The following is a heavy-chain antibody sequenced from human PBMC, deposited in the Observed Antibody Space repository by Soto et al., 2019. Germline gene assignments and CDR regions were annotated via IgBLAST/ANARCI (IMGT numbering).Heavy chain of an antibody. CDR3: ARVDSSWHLGMDV. Sequence: ASVKVSCKASGYTFTSYYMHWVRQAPGQGLEWMGIINPSGGSTSYAQKFQGRVTTTRDTSTSTVYMELSSLRSEDTAVYYCARVDSSWHLGMDVWGQGTTVTVSS. CDR2: INPSGGST. J-gene: IGHJ6*02. D-gene: IGHD6-13*01. CDR1: GYTFTSYY. V-gene: IGHV1-46*01.